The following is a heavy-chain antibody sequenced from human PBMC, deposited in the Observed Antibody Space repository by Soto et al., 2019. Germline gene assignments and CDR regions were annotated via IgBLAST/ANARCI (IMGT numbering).Heavy chain of an antibody. D-gene: IGHD2-2*01. CDR3: ARDGIVLVPAAMRPRV. Sequence: QVQLVESGGGVVQPGRSLRLSCAASGFTFSSYAMHWVRQAPGKGLEWVAVISYDGSNKYYADSVKGRFTISGDNSKNTLYLQMNSLRAEDTAVYYCARDGIVLVPAAMRPRVWGQGTLVTVSS. CDR1: GFTFSSYA. J-gene: IGHJ4*02. CDR2: ISYDGSNK. V-gene: IGHV3-30-3*01.